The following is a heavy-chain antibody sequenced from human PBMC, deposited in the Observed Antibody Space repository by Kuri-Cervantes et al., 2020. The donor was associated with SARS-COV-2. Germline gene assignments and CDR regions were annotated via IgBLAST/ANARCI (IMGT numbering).Heavy chain of an antibody. J-gene: IGHJ6*02. CDR3: SGGFDYGDYPYYYGMGV. CDR1: GYTCTTYG. CDR2: ISTYNANA. V-gene: IGHV1-18*04. D-gene: IGHD4-17*01. Sequence: ASVKVSCKASGYTCTTYGITWVRQAPGQGLEWMGWISTYNANADYAQKLQGRVTITTDTSTSIAYMELRSLRSDDTAIYYCSGGFDYGDYPYYYGMGVWGQGTTVTVSS.